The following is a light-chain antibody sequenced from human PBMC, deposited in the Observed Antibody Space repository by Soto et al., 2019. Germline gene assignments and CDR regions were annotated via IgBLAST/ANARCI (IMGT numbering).Light chain of an antibody. CDR2: GVS. Sequence: EIVMTQSPATLSVSPGERATLSRRASQSVYSNLAWYQQKPGQAPRLLIYGVSTRPIGIPGRFSGSGSGTEFTLTISSLQSEDFAVYYCQQYNNWPQTFGQGTKVEIK. CDR1: QSVYSN. J-gene: IGKJ1*01. V-gene: IGKV3-15*01. CDR3: QQYNNWPQT.